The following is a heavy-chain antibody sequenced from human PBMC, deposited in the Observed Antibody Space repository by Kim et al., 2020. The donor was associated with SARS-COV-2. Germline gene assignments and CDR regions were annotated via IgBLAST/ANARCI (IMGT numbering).Heavy chain of an antibody. CDR3: ASRRPPYYDFWSGYYVDAFDI. V-gene: IGHV1-8*01. CDR1: GYTFTSYD. Sequence: ASVKVSCKASGYTFTSYDINWVRQATGQGLEWMGWMNPNSGNTGYAQKFQGRVTMTRNTSISTAYMELSSLRSEDTAVYYCASRRPPYYDFWSGYYVDAFDIWGQGTMVTVSS. J-gene: IGHJ3*02. D-gene: IGHD3-3*01. CDR2: MNPNSGNT.